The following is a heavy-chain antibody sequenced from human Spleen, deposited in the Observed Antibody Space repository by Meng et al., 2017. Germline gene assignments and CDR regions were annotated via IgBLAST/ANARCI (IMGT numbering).Heavy chain of an antibody. CDR1: GGSFLDLY. J-gene: IGHJ4*02. CDR2: INHSGST. CDR3: ARGPTTMAHDFDY. V-gene: IGHV4-34*01. Sequence: QVNLRHGGSGLFEPLRTPSLSCVVSGGSFLDLYWSWLRQPPGKGLEWIGEINHSGSTNYNPSLKSRVTISVDKSKNQFSLKLSSVTAADTAVYYCARGPTTMAHDFDYWGQGTLVTVSS. D-gene: IGHD4-11*01.